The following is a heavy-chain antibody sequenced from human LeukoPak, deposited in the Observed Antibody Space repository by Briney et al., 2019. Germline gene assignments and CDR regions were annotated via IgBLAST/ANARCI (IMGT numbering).Heavy chain of an antibody. CDR1: GGTFSSYA. Sequence: ASVKVSCKASGGTFSSYAISWVRQAPGQGLEWMGRIIPIFGTANYAQKFQGRVTITTDESTSTAYMELSSLRSEDTAMYYCARSLYYYDSSGYYWGQGTLVTVSS. V-gene: IGHV1-69*05. D-gene: IGHD3-22*01. CDR3: ARSLYYYDSSGYY. CDR2: IIPIFGTA. J-gene: IGHJ4*02.